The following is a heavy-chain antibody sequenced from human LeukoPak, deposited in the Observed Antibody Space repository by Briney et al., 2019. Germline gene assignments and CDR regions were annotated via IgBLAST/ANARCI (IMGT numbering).Heavy chain of an antibody. CDR2: IYYSGST. V-gene: IGHV4-39*01. D-gene: IGHD3-22*01. CDR1: GGSISSSSYY. CDR3: ARNAYRLTFAEEVVEPAFYFDY. Sequence: SETLSLTCTVSGGSISSSSYYWGWIRQPPGKGLEWIGSIYYSGSTYYNPSLKSRVTISVDTSKNQFSLKLSSVTAADTAVYYCARNAYRLTFAEEVVEPAFYFDYWGQGTLVTVSS. J-gene: IGHJ4*02.